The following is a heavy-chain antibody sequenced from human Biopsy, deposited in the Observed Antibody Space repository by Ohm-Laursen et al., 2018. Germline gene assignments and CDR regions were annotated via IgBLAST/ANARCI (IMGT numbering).Heavy chain of an antibody. V-gene: IGHV3-11*01. J-gene: IGHJ4*02. Sequence: SLRLSCTASGFTFSDYYMSWIRQAPGKGLEWVSYITGGGSTTDYADSVKGRFTISRDESKNTLYLQMNRLRAEDTAVYHCARATYSSGHKIDSWGQGTLVTVSS. D-gene: IGHD6-25*01. CDR3: ARATYSSGHKIDS. CDR2: ITGGGSTT. CDR1: GFTFSDYY.